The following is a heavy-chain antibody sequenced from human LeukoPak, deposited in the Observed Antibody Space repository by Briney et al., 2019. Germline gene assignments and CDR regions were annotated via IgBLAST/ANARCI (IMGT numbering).Heavy chain of an antibody. CDR3: ASGGKYCTGGACYGD. Sequence: GGSLRLSCAASGFTFSSYAMSWVRQAPGKGLEWVSAISGSGGSTYYADSVKGRFTISRDNSQNTLYLQMNSLRGEDTAVYYCASGGKYCTGGACYGDWGQGTLVTVSS. J-gene: IGHJ4*02. CDR2: ISGSGGST. CDR1: GFTFSSYA. D-gene: IGHD2-8*02. V-gene: IGHV3-23*01.